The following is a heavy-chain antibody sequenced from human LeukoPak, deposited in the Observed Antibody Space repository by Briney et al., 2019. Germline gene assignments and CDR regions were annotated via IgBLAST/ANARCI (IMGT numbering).Heavy chain of an antibody. D-gene: IGHD3-22*01. CDR1: GCSISSGDYY. CDR2: IYYSGST. Sequence: SETLSLTCTVSGCSISSGDYYWSWIRQPPGKGLEWIGYIYYSGSTYYNPALNSRVTIAVDTSKNQFSLQLRFVTAADQAVYYCASGPGESYYYDSSGVFSGYFDYWGQGTLVTVSS. J-gene: IGHJ4*02. V-gene: IGHV4-30-4*01. CDR3: ASGPGESYYYDSSGVFSGYFDY.